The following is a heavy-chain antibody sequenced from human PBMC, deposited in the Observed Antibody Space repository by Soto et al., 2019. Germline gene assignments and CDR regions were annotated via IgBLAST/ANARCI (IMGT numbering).Heavy chain of an antibody. Sequence: QMQLVQSGPEVKKPGTSLKVSCKPSGFTFTSSAVQWVRQARGQRLEWIGWIVVGSGNTNYAQKFQERVTITRDMTTSTAYMELSSLRSEDTAVYYCAAEAQRDGYNTGWGQVTLVTVCS. CDR3: AAEAQRDGYNTG. V-gene: IGHV1-58*01. CDR1: GFTFTSSA. D-gene: IGHD5-12*01. CDR2: IVVGSGNT. J-gene: IGHJ4*02.